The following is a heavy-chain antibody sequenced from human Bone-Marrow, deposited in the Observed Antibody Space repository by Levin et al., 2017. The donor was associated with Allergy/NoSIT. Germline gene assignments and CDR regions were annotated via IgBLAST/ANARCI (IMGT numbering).Heavy chain of an antibody. V-gene: IGHV3-23*01. CDR2: ISGSGGST. CDR1: GFTFSNYA. D-gene: IGHD2-2*01. CDR3: ASRCGSCSTSRLGLDV. J-gene: IGHJ6*02. Sequence: SCAASGFTFSNYAMSWVRQAPGKGLEWVSAISGSGGSTYYADSVKGRFTISRDNSKNTLDLQMNSLRAEDTAVYYCASRCGSCSTSRLGLDVWGQGTTVTVSS.